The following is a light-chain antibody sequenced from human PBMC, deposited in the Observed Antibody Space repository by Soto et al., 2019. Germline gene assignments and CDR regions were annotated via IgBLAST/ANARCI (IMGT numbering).Light chain of an antibody. CDR3: GSWDSSLSAYV. CDR2: DDN. J-gene: IGLJ1*01. CDR1: SSNIGGNS. Sequence: APGQKVTISCSGSSSNIGGNSVSWYQQLPGTAPKLLIYDDNKRPSGIPDRFSGSKSGTSATLGITGFQTGDEADYYCGSWDSSLSAYVFGTGTKVTVL. V-gene: IGLV1-51*01.